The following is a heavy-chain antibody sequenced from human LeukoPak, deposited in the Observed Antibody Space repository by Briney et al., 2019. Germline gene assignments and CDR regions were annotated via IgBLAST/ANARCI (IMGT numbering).Heavy chain of an antibody. CDR3: ASAGGDSRSPLPFYY. J-gene: IGHJ4*02. CDR2: IWAGGSNK. CDR1: GFIFSCCG. D-gene: IGHD6-6*01. Sequence: GGSLRLSCAASGFIFSCCGLHWVRQAPGKGLEWVAVIWAGGSNKYYADSVKGRFTISRDNSKNTLYLQMNSLRAEDTAVYFCASAGGDSRSPLPFYYWGQGTLVTVSS. V-gene: IGHV3-33*01.